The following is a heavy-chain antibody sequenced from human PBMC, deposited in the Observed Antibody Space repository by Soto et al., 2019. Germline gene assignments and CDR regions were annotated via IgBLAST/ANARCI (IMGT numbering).Heavy chain of an antibody. CDR3: ARLWPGFVGENEAFDF. D-gene: IGHD3-10*01. CDR1: GGSISNNNC. Sequence: QVQLQESGPGLVKPSGTLSLTCTVSGGSISNNNCWRWVRQTPEKGLEWIGHIYHSGNTNYNPSLKNRFSMSVDKSKNQFSLKMNSATAADTAGYYCARLWPGFVGENEAFDFWGHGILVTVSS. CDR2: IYHSGNT. J-gene: IGHJ4*01. V-gene: IGHV4-4*02.